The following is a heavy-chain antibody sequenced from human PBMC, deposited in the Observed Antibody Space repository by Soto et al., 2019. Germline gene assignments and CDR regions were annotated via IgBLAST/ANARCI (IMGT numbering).Heavy chain of an antibody. Sequence: EVQLVESGGGLVQPGGSLRLSCAASGFTFSSYEMNRVRQAPGKGLEWVSYISSGGSTIYYADSVRGRFTISRDNAKNSLYLQMNSLRAEDTAVYYCARDDSGYPSYFHYWGQGTLVTVSS. D-gene: IGHD3-16*02. CDR3: ARDDSGYPSYFHY. J-gene: IGHJ4*02. CDR1: GFTFSSYE. CDR2: ISSGGSTI. V-gene: IGHV3-48*03.